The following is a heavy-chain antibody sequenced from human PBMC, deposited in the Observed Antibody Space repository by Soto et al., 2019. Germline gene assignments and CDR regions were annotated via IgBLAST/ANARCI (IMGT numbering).Heavy chain of an antibody. Sequence: TSETLSLTCTVSGGSISNSDSYWGWIRQPPGKGLEWIANIYYSGSSYHNASLKSRVTISVDTSKNQFSLKLSSVTAADTAVYFCARHDRGATYNYGFSNYWGQGILVTVSS. J-gene: IGHJ4*02. CDR3: ARHDRGATYNYGFSNY. CDR1: GGSISNSDSY. D-gene: IGHD3-10*01. CDR2: IYYSGSS. V-gene: IGHV4-39*01.